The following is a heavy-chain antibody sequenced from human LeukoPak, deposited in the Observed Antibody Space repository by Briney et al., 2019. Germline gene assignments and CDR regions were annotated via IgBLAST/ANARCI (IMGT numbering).Heavy chain of an antibody. V-gene: IGHV4-30-2*02. CDR1: GGSISSGGYY. D-gene: IGHD2-2*01. CDR3: ARTVYCSSTSCYPWYFDL. Sequence: SQTLSLTCTVSGGSISSGGYYWSWIRQPPGKGLEWIGYIYHSGSTYYNPSLKSRVTISVDRSKNQFSLKLSSVTAADTAVYYCARTVYCSSTSCYPWYFDLWGRGTLVTVSS. J-gene: IGHJ2*01. CDR2: IYHSGST.